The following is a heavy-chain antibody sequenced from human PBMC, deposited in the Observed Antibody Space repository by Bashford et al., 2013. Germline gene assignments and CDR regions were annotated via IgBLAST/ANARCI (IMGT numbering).Heavy chain of an antibody. Sequence: SGGSLRLSCAASGFTFSSYEMNWVRQAPGKGLEWVSYISSSGSTIYYADSVKGRFTISRDNAKNSLYLQMNSLRAEDTAVYYCAKGRSQVVRAAINYWGQGVLVTVSS. J-gene: IGHJ4*02. D-gene: IGHD2-2*02. CDR2: ISSSGSTI. CDR1: GFTFSSYE. CDR3: AKGRSQVVRAAINY. V-gene: IGHV3-48*03.